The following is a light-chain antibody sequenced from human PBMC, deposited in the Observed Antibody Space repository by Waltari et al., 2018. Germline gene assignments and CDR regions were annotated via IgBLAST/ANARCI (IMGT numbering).Light chain of an antibody. CDR2: GNS. Sequence: QSVLTQPPSVSGAPGQRVTISCTGSSSHIGAGYDVTWYQQLPGTAPNLLIYGNSNRPSGVPDRFSGSKSGTSASLAITGLQAEDEADYYCQSYDSSLSGSIVFGGGTKLTVL. V-gene: IGLV1-40*01. J-gene: IGLJ3*02. CDR1: SSHIGAGYD. CDR3: QSYDSSLSGSIV.